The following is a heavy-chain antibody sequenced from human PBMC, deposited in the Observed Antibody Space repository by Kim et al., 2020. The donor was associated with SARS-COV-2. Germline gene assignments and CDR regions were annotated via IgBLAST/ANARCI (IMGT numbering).Heavy chain of an antibody. CDR3: ARGAYYYDSSDPFDY. Sequence: SETLSLTCTVSGGSISSGSYYWSWIRQPAGKGLEWIGRIYTSGSTNYNPSLKSRVTISVDTSKNQFSLKLSSVTAADTAVYYCARGAYYYDSSDPFDYWGQGTLVTVSS. CDR1: GGSISSGSYY. CDR2: IYTSGST. D-gene: IGHD3-22*01. J-gene: IGHJ4*02. V-gene: IGHV4-61*02.